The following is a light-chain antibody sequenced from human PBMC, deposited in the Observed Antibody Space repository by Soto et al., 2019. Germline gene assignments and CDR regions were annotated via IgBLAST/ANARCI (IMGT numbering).Light chain of an antibody. V-gene: IGLV2-23*01. CDR2: EGS. J-gene: IGLJ2*01. Sequence: QSALTQPASVSGSPGQSITISCTGTSSDVGSYNLVSWYQHHPGKAPKLMIYEGSNRPSGVSNRFSGSKSGNTASLTISGLQAEDEADYYCSSYAGAVVFGGGTKLPS. CDR3: SSYAGAVV. CDR1: SSDVGSYNL.